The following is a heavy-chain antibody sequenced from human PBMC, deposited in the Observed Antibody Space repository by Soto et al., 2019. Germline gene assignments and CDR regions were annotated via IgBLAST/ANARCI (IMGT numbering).Heavy chain of an antibody. CDR3: ARPTYSNYADYYYYGMDV. CDR1: GFTFSSYS. CDR2: ISSSSSYI. D-gene: IGHD4-4*01. J-gene: IGHJ6*02. Sequence: EVQLVESGGGLVKPGGSLRLSCAASGFTFSSYSMNWVRQAPGKGLEWVSSISSSSSYIYYADSVKGRFTISRDNAKNSLYLQMNSLRAEDTAVYYCARPTYSNYADYYYYGMDVWGQGTTVTVSS. V-gene: IGHV3-21*01.